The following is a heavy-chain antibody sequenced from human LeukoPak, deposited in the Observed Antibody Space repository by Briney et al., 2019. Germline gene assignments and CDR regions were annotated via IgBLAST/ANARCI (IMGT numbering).Heavy chain of an antibody. CDR2: IYYSGST. D-gene: IGHD5-18*01. CDR1: GGSISSFY. V-gene: IGHV4-59*01. CDR3: ARGRGYSHGQPLDY. Sequence: NPSGTLSLTCTVSGGSISSFYWSWIRQPPGKALEWIGDIYYSGSTNYNPSLKSRVTISVDTSKNQFSLKLTSVLAADTAMYYCARGRGYSHGQPLDYWGQGTLVTVSS. J-gene: IGHJ4*02.